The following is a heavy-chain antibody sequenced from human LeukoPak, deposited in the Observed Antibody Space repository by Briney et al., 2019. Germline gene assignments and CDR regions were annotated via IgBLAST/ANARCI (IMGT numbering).Heavy chain of an antibody. CDR2: INHSGST. J-gene: IGHJ4*01. CDR3: ARDLLSSGWAIDY. CDR1: GGSFSGYH. Sequence: PSETLSLTCAVYGGSFSGYHWSWIRQPPGMGLEWIGEINHSGSTNYNPSLKSRVTISVDTSKNQFSLKLSSVTAADTAVYYCARDLLSSGWAIDYWGQGTLVTVSS. D-gene: IGHD6-19*01. V-gene: IGHV4-34*01.